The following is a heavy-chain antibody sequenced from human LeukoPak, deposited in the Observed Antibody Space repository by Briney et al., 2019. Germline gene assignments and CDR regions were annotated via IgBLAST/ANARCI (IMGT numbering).Heavy chain of an antibody. V-gene: IGHV3-23*01. D-gene: IGHD3-3*01. Sequence: GGSLRLSCAASGFTFSSYAMSWVRQAPGKGLDWVSGISGSGASTYYADSVKGRFTISRDNSKDTLFLQMNRLGAEDTAVYYCAKDGAYFDFWSGSHFDYWGQGTLVTVSS. CDR3: AKDGAYFDFWSGSHFDY. CDR2: ISGSGAST. CDR1: GFTFSSYA. J-gene: IGHJ4*02.